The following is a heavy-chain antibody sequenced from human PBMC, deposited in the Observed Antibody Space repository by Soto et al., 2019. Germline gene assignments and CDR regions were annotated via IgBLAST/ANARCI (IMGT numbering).Heavy chain of an antibody. J-gene: IGHJ6*02. CDR2: IVVGSGNT. V-gene: IGHV1-58*01. CDR1: GFTFTSSA. CDR3: AARPVTSPSYYYGMDV. Sequence: QMQLVQSGPEVKKPGTSVKVSCKASGFTFTSSAVQWVRQARGQRLDWIGWIVVGSGNTNYAQKFQERVTITRDMSTSTAYMELISLRSEDTAVYYCAARPVTSPSYYYGMDVWGQGTTVTVAS. D-gene: IGHD4-17*01.